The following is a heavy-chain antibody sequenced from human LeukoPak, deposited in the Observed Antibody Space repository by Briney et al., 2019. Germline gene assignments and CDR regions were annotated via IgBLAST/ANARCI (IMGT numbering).Heavy chain of an antibody. J-gene: IGHJ4*02. CDR3: ARAQTDYSSSWYGAYSSGWYANY. Sequence: PSETLSLTCTVSGGSISSGSYYWSWIRQPAGKGLEWIGRIYTSGSTNYNPSLKSRVTISVDKSKNQFSLKLSSVTAADTAVYYCARAQTDYSSSWYGAYSSGWYANYWGQGTLVTVSS. D-gene: IGHD6-19*01. CDR2: IYTSGST. CDR1: GGSISSGSYY. V-gene: IGHV4-61*02.